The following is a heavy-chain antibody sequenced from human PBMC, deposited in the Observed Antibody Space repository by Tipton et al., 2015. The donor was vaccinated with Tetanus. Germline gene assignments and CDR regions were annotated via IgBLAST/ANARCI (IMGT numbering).Heavy chain of an antibody. CDR3: ARYVATCTIGY. J-gene: IGHJ4*02. D-gene: IGHD2-2*01. CDR2: IKPDGSGK. Sequence: SPRLSCAASGFTFSNYWMSWVRQVPGKGLEWVGNIKPDGSGKYYVDSVKGRFTISRDNAKNSLYLQMNSLRPEDTAVYYCARYVATCTIGYWGQGSLVTVSS. V-gene: IGHV3-7*01. CDR1: GFTFSNYW.